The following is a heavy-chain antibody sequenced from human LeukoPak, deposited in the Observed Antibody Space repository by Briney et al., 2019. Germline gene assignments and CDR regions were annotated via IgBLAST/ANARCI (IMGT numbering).Heavy chain of an antibody. V-gene: IGHV4-38-2*01. CDR3: QRGYSYGSFDY. Sequence: SETLSLTCAVSGYSISSGYYWGWIRQPQGKELVWIGSIYHSGSTYYNPSLKSRVTISVDTSKNQFSLKLSSVTAADTAVYYCQRGYSYGSFDYWGQGTLVTVSS. J-gene: IGHJ4*02. D-gene: IGHD5-18*01. CDR1: GYSISSGYY. CDR2: IYHSGST.